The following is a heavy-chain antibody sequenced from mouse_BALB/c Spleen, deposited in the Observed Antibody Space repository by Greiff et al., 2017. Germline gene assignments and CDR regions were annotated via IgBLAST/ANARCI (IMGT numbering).Heavy chain of an antibody. V-gene: IGHV5-6-5*01. D-gene: IGHD1-1*01. J-gene: IGHJ2*01. Sequence: EVKVVESGGGLVKPGGSLKLSCAASGFTFSSYAMSWVRQTPEKRLEWVASISSGGSTYYPDSVKGRFTISRDNARNILYLQMSSLRSEDTAMYYCAREVIIYYGSSYYFDYWGQGTTLTVSS. CDR3: AREVIIYYGSSYYFDY. CDR1: GFTFSSYA. CDR2: ISSGGST.